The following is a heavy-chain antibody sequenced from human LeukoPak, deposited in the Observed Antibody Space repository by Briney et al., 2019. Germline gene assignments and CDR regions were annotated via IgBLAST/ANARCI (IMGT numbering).Heavy chain of an antibody. Sequence: SETLSLTCTVSGGSISSYYWSWIRQPAGKGLEWIGRIYTSGSTNYNPSLKSRVTMSVDTSKNQFSLKLSSVTAADTAVYYCARVRVGSSWNYGSFDYWGQGTLVTVSS. CDR1: GGSISSYY. CDR3: ARVRVGSSWNYGSFDY. CDR2: IYTSGST. V-gene: IGHV4-4*07. D-gene: IGHD1-7*01. J-gene: IGHJ4*02.